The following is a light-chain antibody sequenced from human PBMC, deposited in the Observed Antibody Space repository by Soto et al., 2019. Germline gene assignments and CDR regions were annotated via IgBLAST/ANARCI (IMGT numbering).Light chain of an antibody. CDR1: QSLLYSSNNKTY. J-gene: IGKJ2*01. CDR3: QQYYSDFFT. V-gene: IGKV4-1*01. CDR2: WAS. Sequence: DIVMTQSPDSVAVSLGERATINCKSSQSLLYSSNNKTYLARYQHKFGQPPKMLIFWASARESGVPDRFSGSGSETDFTLTISRLQAEDAAIYYCQQYYSDFFTFGQGTRLEIK.